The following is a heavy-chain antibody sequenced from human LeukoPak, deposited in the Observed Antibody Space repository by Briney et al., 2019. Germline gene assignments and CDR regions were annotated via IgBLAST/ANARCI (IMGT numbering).Heavy chain of an antibody. D-gene: IGHD3-9*01. V-gene: IGHV1-18*01. CDR3: ARARLLRYYDWFLYHSHWFDP. CDR1: GYTFTNYG. J-gene: IGHJ5*02. CDR2: IRAYNGKT. Sequence: ASVKVSCKASGYTFTNYGIRWVRQAPGQELEWMGWIRAYNGKTNYAQKLQGRVTMTTDTSTSTAYMDLRSLRSDDTAVYYCARARLLRYYDWFLYHSHWFDPWGQGTLVTVSS.